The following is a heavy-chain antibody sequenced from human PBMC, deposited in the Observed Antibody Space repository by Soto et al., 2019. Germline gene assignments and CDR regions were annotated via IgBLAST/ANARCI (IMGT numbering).Heavy chain of an antibody. CDR1: GCTFGDYA. Sequence: PGVPLRLSWTASGCTFGDYAMSWVRQAPGKGLEWVGFIRSKAYGGTTEYAASVKGRFNISRDDSKSIAYLQMNSLKTEDTAVYYCTRGQDGEKRNYYDSSGPYYYYYGLDVWGQGTTVTVSS. CDR2: IRSKAYGGTT. CDR3: TRGQDGEKRNYYDSSGPYYYYYGLDV. V-gene: IGHV3-49*04. J-gene: IGHJ6*02. D-gene: IGHD3-22*01.